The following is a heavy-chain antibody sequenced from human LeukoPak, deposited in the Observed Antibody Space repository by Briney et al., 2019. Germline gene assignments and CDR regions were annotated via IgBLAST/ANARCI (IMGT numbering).Heavy chain of an antibody. CDR3: ARGRPTDY. J-gene: IGHJ4*02. CDR1: GGSISSYY. Sequence: SETLSLTCTVSGGSISSYYWSWIRQPPGKGLEWIGYIYYSGSTNYNPSLKSRVTISVDTSKNQFSLKLSSVTAADTAVYYCARGRPTDYWGQGTLVTVSS. CDR2: IYYSGST. V-gene: IGHV4-59*12.